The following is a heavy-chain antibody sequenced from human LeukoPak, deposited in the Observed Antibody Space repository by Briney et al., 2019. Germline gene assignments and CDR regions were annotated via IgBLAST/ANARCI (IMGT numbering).Heavy chain of an antibody. CDR2: MSGSGGST. D-gene: IGHD6-13*01. CDR3: TTGLRAADTN. CDR1: GFAFSSSS. Sequence: GGSLRLSCAASGFAFSSSSMSWVRLAPGEGLEWVSAMSGSGGSTYYADAVKGRFTISRDNSKNTLYLQMNSLKTEDTAVYYCTTGLRAADTNWGLGTLVTVSS. J-gene: IGHJ4*02. V-gene: IGHV3-23*01.